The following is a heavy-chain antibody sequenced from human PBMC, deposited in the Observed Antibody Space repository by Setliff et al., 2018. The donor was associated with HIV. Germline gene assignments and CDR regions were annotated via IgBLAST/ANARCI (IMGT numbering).Heavy chain of an antibody. CDR1: GGSISSRSYY. CDR2: IYTRGST. D-gene: IGHD1-26*01. V-gene: IGHV4-39*01. Sequence: SETLSLTCTVSGGSISSRSYYWGWIRQPPGKGLEWIGYIYTRGSTHHNPSLESRCATSVDTSKNQSSLQLSSVTAADTAVYYCARIVRWELVATSTFFYYYMAVWGKGTTVTAP. CDR3: ARIVRWELVATSTFFYYYMAV. J-gene: IGHJ6*03.